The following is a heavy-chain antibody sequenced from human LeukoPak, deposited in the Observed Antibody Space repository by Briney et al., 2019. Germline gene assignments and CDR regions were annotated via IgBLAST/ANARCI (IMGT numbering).Heavy chain of an antibody. CDR1: EFTFSSYS. Sequence: GGSLRLSCAASEFTFSSYSMTWVRQAPGRGLEWVSSVDGGGGGTYYADSVKGRFTISRDNSKNTLYLQMNSLKAEDTAVYYCARDYEGERWLQLGYYWGQGTLVTVSS. V-gene: IGHV3-23*01. J-gene: IGHJ4*02. CDR3: ARDYEGERWLQLGYY. CDR2: VDGGGGGT. D-gene: IGHD5-24*01.